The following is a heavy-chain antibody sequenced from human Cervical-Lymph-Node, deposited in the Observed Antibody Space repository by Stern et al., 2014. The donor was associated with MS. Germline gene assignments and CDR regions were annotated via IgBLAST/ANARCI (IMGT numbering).Heavy chain of an antibody. V-gene: IGHV4-59*01. CDR1: GGSLSSYY. CDR3: ARGATQAFDP. Sequence: QVQLPESGPGLVKPSETLSLTCTVSGGSLSSYYWSWIRQPPGKGLEWIGYIYYSGSTNYNPSLKSRVTISVDTSKNQFSLKLSSVTAADTAVYYCARGATQAFDPWGQGTLVTVSS. J-gene: IGHJ5*02. CDR2: IYYSGST.